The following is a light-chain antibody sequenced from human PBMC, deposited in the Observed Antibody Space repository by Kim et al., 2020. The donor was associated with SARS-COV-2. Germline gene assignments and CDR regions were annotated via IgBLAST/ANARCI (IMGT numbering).Light chain of an antibody. J-gene: IGKJ3*01. CDR2: AAS. Sequence: SVGNRVTITCRASQTISNYLNWYQQKPGKAPNLLIYAASSLQSGVPSRFSGNGSETEFILTISSLQAEDFATYYCQQTYSTPPVTFGPGTKVDIK. CDR3: QQTYSTPPVT. CDR1: QTISNY. V-gene: IGKV1-39*01.